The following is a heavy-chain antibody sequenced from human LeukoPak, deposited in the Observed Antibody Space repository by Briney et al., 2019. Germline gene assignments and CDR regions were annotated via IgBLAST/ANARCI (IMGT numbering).Heavy chain of an antibody. Sequence: PSETLSLTCTVSGGSISSSSAYWGWIRQPPGKGLEWIGNMYKTGSTHYNPSLMSRVTTSVDTSKNQFSLKLSSVTAADTAVYYCARDWVLPRGRFDPWGQGTLVTVSS. CDR1: GGSISSSSAY. D-gene: IGHD4/OR15-4a*01. V-gene: IGHV4-39*07. CDR3: ARDWVLPRGRFDP. J-gene: IGHJ5*02. CDR2: MYKTGST.